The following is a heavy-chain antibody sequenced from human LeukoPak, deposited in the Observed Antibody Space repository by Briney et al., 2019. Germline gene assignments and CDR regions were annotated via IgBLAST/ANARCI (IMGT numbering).Heavy chain of an antibody. CDR1: GYTFTSYG. V-gene: IGHV1-18*01. Sequence: GASVKVSCKASGYTFTSYGISWVRQAPGQGLEWMGWISAYSGNTNYAQKLQGRVTMTTDTSTSTAYMELRSLRSDDTAVYYCARGEDYYDSSGYYSLRFDYWGQGTLVTVSS. J-gene: IGHJ4*02. CDR2: ISAYSGNT. CDR3: ARGEDYYDSSGYYSLRFDY. D-gene: IGHD3-22*01.